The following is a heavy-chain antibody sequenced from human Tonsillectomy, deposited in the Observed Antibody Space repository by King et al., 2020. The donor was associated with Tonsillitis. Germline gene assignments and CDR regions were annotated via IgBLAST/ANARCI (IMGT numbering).Heavy chain of an antibody. CDR3: AKGALRFRGYYGMDV. D-gene: IGHD3-3*01. CDR1: GFTFSSYG. J-gene: IGHJ6*02. Sequence: QLVQSGGGVVQPGRSLRLSCAASGFTFSSYGMNWVRQAPGKGLEWVAVISYDGSNKYYADSVKGRFTISRDNSKNTLYLQMNSLRAEDTAVYYCAKGALRFRGYYGMDVWGQGTTVTVSS. CDR2: ISYDGSNK. V-gene: IGHV3-30*18.